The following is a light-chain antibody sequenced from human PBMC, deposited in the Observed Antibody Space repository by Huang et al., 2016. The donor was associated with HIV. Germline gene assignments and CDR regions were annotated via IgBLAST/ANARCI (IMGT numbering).Light chain of an antibody. J-gene: IGKJ3*01. CDR1: QSVTGN. CDR2: GAS. V-gene: IGKV3-15*01. CDR3: QQYNKWPRT. Sequence: EIVMTQSPATLSVSPGERATLSCRASQSVTGNLAWYQHQPGQHPRLLIYGASTRAAGSAARFNASGSGTEFTLTINSLQSEDFAVYYCQQYNKWPRTFGPGTKVDVK.